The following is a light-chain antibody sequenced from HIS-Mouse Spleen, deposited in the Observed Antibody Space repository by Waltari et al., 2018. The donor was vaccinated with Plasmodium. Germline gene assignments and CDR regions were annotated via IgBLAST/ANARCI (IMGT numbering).Light chain of an antibody. Sequence: IVLTQSPATLSLSPGERATLSGRASQSVSRYLAWYQQKPGQAPRLLIYDAANRATGSPARFSGSGSVTAFTLTFSSLQPEDFAVYYCQQRSNWPPITFGQGTRLEIK. V-gene: IGKV3-11*01. J-gene: IGKJ5*01. CDR2: DAA. CDR1: QSVSRY. CDR3: QQRSNWPPIT.